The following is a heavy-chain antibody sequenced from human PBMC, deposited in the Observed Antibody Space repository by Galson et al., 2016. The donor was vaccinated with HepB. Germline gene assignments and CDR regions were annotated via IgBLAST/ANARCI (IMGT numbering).Heavy chain of an antibody. V-gene: IGHV3-33*01. CDR1: RFTFSRYG. D-gene: IGHD3-10*01. CDR2: IWYDGSNK. Sequence: SLRLSCAASRFTFSRYGMHWVRQAPGKGLEWVAGIWYDGSNKYYADSVKGRFTISRDNSKNTLYLQMNSLTVEDTAVYYCTRDEIRGVIRFDHWGQGTLVAVSS. CDR3: TRDEIRGVIRFDH. J-gene: IGHJ4*02.